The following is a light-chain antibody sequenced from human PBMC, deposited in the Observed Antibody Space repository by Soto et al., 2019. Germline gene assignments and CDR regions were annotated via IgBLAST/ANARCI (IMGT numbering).Light chain of an antibody. CDR1: QSVSSY. CDR2: DAS. CDR3: QQRSNWRLT. Sequence: EIVLTQSPATQSLSPGERATLSSRASQSVSSYLAWYQQKPGQAPRLLIYDASNRATGIPARFSGSGSGTDFTLTISSLEPEDFAVYYCQQRSNWRLTFGGGTKVEIK. V-gene: IGKV3-11*01. J-gene: IGKJ4*01.